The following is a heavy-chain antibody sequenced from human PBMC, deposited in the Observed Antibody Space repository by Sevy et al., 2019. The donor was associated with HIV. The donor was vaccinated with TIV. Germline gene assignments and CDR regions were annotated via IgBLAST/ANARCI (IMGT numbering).Heavy chain of an antibody. D-gene: IGHD3-3*01. V-gene: IGHV3-53*01. CDR1: GFTVSSNY. CDR2: IYSDSNT. J-gene: IGHJ6*02. Sequence: GESLKISCAASGFTVSSNYMSWVRQAPGKGLEWVSVIYSDSNTYYADSVKGRFTISRDNSKNTLYLQMKSLRAEDTVVYYCAKGLILEWSWYGMDVWGQGTTVTVSS. CDR3: AKGLILEWSWYGMDV.